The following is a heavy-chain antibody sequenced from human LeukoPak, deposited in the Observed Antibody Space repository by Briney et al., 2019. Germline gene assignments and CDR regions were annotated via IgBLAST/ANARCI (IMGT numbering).Heavy chain of an antibody. V-gene: IGHV3-74*01. J-gene: IGHJ5*02. Sequence: GGSLRLSCAASGFTFSSSLMHWVRQVPGKGLVWVSLINPDGSTTAYADSVKARFTISRDNAKNTLYLQMNSLRAEDTALYYCASILAVVTPTWGQGTLVTVSS. CDR1: GFTFSSSL. CDR3: ASILAVVTPT. CDR2: INPDGSTT. D-gene: IGHD2-21*02.